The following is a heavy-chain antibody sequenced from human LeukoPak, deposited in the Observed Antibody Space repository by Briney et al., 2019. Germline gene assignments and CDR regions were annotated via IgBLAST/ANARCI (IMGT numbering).Heavy chain of an antibody. Sequence: SQTLSLTCTVSGGAVSRAGYYWSWIRQPAGKGLEWIGRIYTSGSTNYNPSLKSRVTMSVDTSKNQFSLKLSSVTAADTAVYYCARGSKLYCSSTSCYQGDAFDIWGQGTMVTVSS. CDR2: IYTSGST. V-gene: IGHV4-61*02. CDR3: ARGSKLYCSSTSCYQGDAFDI. D-gene: IGHD2-2*01. CDR1: GGAVSRAGYY. J-gene: IGHJ3*02.